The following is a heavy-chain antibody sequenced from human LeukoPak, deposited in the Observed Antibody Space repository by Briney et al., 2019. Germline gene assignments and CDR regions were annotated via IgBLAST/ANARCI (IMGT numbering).Heavy chain of an antibody. CDR3: ASRYYYDSSGYTR. Sequence: SETLSLTCTVSGGSISSSSYYWGWIRQPPGKGLEWIGSIYYSGSTYYNPSLKSRVTISVDTSKNQFSLKLSPVTAADTAVYYCASRYYYDSSGYTRWGQGTLVTVSS. V-gene: IGHV4-39*01. CDR1: GGSISSSSYY. J-gene: IGHJ4*02. CDR2: IYYSGST. D-gene: IGHD3-22*01.